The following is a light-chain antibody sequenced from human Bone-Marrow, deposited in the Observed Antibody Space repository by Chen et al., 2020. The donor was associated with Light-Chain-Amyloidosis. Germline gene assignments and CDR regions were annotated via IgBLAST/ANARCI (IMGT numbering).Light chain of an antibody. CDR1: HDIGNW. CDR3: QQYDTYPLT. J-gene: IGKJ4*01. CDR2: AAS. V-gene: IGKV1D-16*01. Sequence: IEVTQSPSSLSASLGDIVTITCRASHDIGNWLAWYQLKPGSAPKSLIYAASSLHIGVPPRFSASGSGTDFTLTITSRRPEDSATYYCQQYDTYPLTFGGGTQVEIK.